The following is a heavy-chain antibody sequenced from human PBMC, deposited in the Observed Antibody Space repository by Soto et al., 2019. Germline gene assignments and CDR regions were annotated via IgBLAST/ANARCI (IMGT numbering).Heavy chain of an antibody. CDR3: VKDRMAYNSVWDTFDI. Sequence: GVSLRLSCAASGFTFYSYAMSWVRQAPGKGLEWVSTIGSVGGDTYYADSVKGRFTISRDDSKNTLLLQMNSLRAEDTAVYYCVKDRMAYNSVWDTFDIWGQGSMVTVSS. CDR1: GFTFYSYA. D-gene: IGHD1-20*01. V-gene: IGHV3-23*01. J-gene: IGHJ3*02. CDR2: IGSVGGDT.